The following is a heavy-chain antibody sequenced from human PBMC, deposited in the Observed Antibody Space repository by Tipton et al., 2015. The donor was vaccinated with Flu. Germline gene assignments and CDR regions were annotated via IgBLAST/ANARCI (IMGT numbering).Heavy chain of an antibody. CDR1: GFTFSSYA. CDR2: VSRSGST. J-gene: IGHJ5*02. V-gene: IGHV4-38-2*02. Sequence: LRLSCTASGFTFSSYAMHWVRQAPGKGLEWIGTVSRSGSTVYNPSLTSRVTISIDRSKNQFSLNMRSVTAADMAVYYCARRDYSNYVSDPKNWFDPWGQGTLVTVSS. CDR3: ARRDYSNYVSDPKNWFDP. D-gene: IGHD4-11*01.